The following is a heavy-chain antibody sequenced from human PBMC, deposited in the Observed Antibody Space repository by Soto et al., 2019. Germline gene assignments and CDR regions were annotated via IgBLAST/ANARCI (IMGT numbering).Heavy chain of an antibody. D-gene: IGHD6-19*01. V-gene: IGHV4-34*01. Sequence: SETLSLTCAVYGGSFSGYYWSWIRQPPGKGLEWIGEINHSGSTNYNPSLKSRVTISVDTSKNQFSLKLSSVTAADTAVYYCARVWSSGWYYFDYWGQGTLVTAPQ. CDR2: INHSGST. CDR3: ARVWSSGWYYFDY. J-gene: IGHJ4*02. CDR1: GGSFSGYY.